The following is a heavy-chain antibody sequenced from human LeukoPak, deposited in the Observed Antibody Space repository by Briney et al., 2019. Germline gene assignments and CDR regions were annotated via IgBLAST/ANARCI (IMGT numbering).Heavy chain of an antibody. Sequence: GASVKVSCKASGYTFTAYYIHWVRQAPGQGLEWMGWINPDSGGTNYAQKLQGRVTMTRDTSISTAYMELSGLRSDDTAMYYCARDLQSGGFDAFDIWGQGTMVTVSS. CDR3: ARDLQSGGFDAFDI. J-gene: IGHJ3*02. D-gene: IGHD1-26*01. CDR1: GYTFTAYY. V-gene: IGHV1-2*02. CDR2: INPDSGGT.